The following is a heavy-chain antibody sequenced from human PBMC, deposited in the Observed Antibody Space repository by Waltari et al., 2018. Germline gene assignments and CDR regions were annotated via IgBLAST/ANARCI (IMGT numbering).Heavy chain of an antibody. V-gene: IGHV1-69*10. J-gene: IGHJ6*03. Sequence: QVQLVQSGAEVKKPGSSVKVSCKASGGTFSSYAISWVRQAPGQGLEWMGGIIPILGIANPAQKFQGRVTITADKSTSTAYMELSSLGSEETAVYYCAREGAPPGYGTPYYYYYYMDVWGKGTTVTVSS. CDR2: IIPILGIA. CDR3: AREGAPPGYGTPYYYYYYMDV. D-gene: IGHD5-12*01. CDR1: GGTFSSYA.